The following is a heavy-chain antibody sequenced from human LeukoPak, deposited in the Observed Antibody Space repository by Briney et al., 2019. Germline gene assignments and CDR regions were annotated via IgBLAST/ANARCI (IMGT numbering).Heavy chain of an antibody. J-gene: IGHJ3*02. CDR1: GFTFTSSA. D-gene: IGHD1-26*01. V-gene: IGHV1-58*02. CDR3: AAPKRIVGAVGDAFDI. Sequence: ASVKVSCKASGFTFTSSAMQWMRQARGQRLEWIGWIVVGSGNTNYAQKFQERVTITRDMSTSTAYMELSSLRSEDTAVYYCAAPKRIVGAVGDAFDIWGQGTTVTVSS. CDR2: IVVGSGNT.